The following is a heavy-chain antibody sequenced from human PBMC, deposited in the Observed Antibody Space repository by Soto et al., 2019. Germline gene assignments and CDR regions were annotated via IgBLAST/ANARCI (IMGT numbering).Heavy chain of an antibody. J-gene: IGHJ6*02. CDR2: IIPIFGTA. CDR1: GGTFSSYA. Sequence: GASVKVSCKASGGTFSSYAIICVRQAPGQGLEWMGGIIPIFGTANYAQKFQGRVTITADESTSTAYMELSSLRSEDTAVYYCARYQGVPAAIGYYYYGMDVWGQGTTVTVSS. V-gene: IGHV1-69*13. D-gene: IGHD2-2*01. CDR3: ARYQGVPAAIGYYYYGMDV.